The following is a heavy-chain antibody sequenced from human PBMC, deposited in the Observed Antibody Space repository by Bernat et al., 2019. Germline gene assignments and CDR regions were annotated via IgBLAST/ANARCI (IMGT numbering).Heavy chain of an antibody. CDR3: ARSPNYDFWSGYYPHAFDI. V-gene: IGHV4-30-4*01. CDR2: IYYSGST. J-gene: IGHJ3*02. D-gene: IGHD3-3*01. Sequence: QVQLQESGPGLVKPSQTLSLTCTVSGDSISSGDYYWSWIRQPPGKGLEWIGYIYYSGSTYYNPSLKSRVTISVDTSKNQFSLKLSSVTAADTAVYYCARSPNYDFWSGYYPHAFDIWGQGTMVTVSS. CDR1: GDSISSGDYY.